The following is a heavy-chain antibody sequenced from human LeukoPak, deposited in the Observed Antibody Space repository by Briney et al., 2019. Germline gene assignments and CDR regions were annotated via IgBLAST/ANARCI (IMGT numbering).Heavy chain of an antibody. CDR3: ASPGGYYYDSSGYSH. J-gene: IGHJ4*02. Sequence: ASVKVSCKASGYTFTGYYMHWVRQAPGQGLEWMGRINPNSGGTNYAQKFQGRVTMTRDTSISTAYMELSRLRSDDTAVYYCASPGGYYYDSSGYSHWGQGTLVTVSP. CDR2: INPNSGGT. V-gene: IGHV1-2*06. CDR1: GYTFTGYY. D-gene: IGHD3-22*01.